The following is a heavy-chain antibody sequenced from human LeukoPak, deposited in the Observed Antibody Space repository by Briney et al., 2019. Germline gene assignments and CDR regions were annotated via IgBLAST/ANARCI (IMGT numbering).Heavy chain of an antibody. V-gene: IGHV1-69*01. Sequence: SVKVSCKASGGTFISYDISWVRQAHGQGLEWMGGIIPIFGTANSAQKFQGRVTITADESTSTAYMELSSLRSEDTAVYYCARDPGPIPTAANWFDHWGQGTLVTVSS. CDR1: GGTFISYD. CDR3: ARDPGPIPTAANWFDH. CDR2: IIPIFGTA. J-gene: IGHJ5*02. D-gene: IGHD2-2*01.